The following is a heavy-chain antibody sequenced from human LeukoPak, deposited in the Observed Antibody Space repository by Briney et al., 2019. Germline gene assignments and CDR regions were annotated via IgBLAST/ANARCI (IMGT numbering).Heavy chain of an antibody. V-gene: IGHV3-48*01. CDR3: AGAIRIAFDI. Sequence: GGSLRLSCAASGFTFSSYSMNWVRQAPGKGLEWVSYISSSSTIYYADSVKGRFTISRDNAKNSLYLQMNSLRAEDTAVYYCAGAIRIAFDIWGQGTMVTVSS. CDR2: ISSSSTI. CDR1: GFTFSSYS. J-gene: IGHJ3*02. D-gene: IGHD2-15*01.